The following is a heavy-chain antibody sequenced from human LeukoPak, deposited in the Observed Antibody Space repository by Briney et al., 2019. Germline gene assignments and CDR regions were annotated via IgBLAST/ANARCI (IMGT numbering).Heavy chain of an antibody. J-gene: IGHJ5*02. V-gene: IGHV4-34*01. CDR3: ARLVVVDTNWFDP. D-gene: IGHD2-15*01. Sequence: PSETLSLTCAVYGGSFSGYYWSWIRQPPGKGLEWIGEINHSGSTNYNPSLKSRVTISVDTSKNQFSLKLSSVTAADTAVYYCARLVVVDTNWFDPWGQGTLVTVSS. CDR1: GGSFSGYY. CDR2: INHSGST.